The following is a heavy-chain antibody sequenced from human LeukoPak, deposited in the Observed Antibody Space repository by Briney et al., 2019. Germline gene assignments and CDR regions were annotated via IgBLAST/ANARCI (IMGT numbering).Heavy chain of an antibody. CDR3: TRQDLVGATDY. Sequence: GGSLRLSCAASGFTFSGSAMHWVRQASGKGLEWVGRIRSKANNYATAYAASVKGRFTISRDDSKSTVYPQMNSLKTEDTAVYYCTRQDLVGATDYWGQGTLVTVSS. CDR2: IRSKANNYAT. J-gene: IGHJ4*02. D-gene: IGHD1-26*01. CDR1: GFTFSGSA. V-gene: IGHV3-73*01.